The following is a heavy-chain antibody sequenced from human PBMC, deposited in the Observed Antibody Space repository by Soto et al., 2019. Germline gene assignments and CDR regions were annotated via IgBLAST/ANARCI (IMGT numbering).Heavy chain of an antibody. CDR3: ASGLRFLEWSTPSYYYGMDV. V-gene: IGHV1-69*13. D-gene: IGHD3-3*01. CDR2: IIPIFGTA. J-gene: IGHJ6*02. CDR1: GGTFXSYA. Sequence: SVKVSCKASGGTFXSYAISWVRQAPGQGLEWMGGIIPIFGTANYAQKFQGRVTITADESTSTAYMELSSLRSEDTAVYYCASGLRFLEWSTPSYYYGMDVWGQGTTVTVSS.